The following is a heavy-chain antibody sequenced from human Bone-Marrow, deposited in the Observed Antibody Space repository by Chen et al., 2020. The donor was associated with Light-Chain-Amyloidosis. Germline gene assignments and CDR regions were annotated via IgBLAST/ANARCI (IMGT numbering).Heavy chain of an antibody. V-gene: IGHV6-1*01. D-gene: IGHD2-15*01. CDR3: ARSEGVVDY. J-gene: IGHJ4*02. CDR1: GDSVPSNSAA. CDR2: TYYRSRWLN. Sequence: QVQLQQSGPGLVRPSQTPSLTCAIAGDSVPSNSAAWNWIRQSPSRGLEWLGWTYYRSRWLNDYAVSVKSRITITPDTSKNQFSLQLNSVTPEDTAVYYCARSEGVVDYWGQGTLVTVSS.